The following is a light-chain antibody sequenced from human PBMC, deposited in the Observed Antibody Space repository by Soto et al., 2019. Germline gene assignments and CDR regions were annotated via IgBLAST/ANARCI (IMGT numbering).Light chain of an antibody. V-gene: IGKV3-11*01. CDR2: DAS. CDR1: QSVTSS. CDR3: QQRSHCHSIT. Sequence: EIVLTQSPATLSLSAGERAALACRASQSVTSSLAWYQQKPGQAPRLLIYDASNRATGGPARCSRGSSWANLTLTISSLETEYYAVYYCQQRSHCHSITFGQGTRLEIK. J-gene: IGKJ5*01.